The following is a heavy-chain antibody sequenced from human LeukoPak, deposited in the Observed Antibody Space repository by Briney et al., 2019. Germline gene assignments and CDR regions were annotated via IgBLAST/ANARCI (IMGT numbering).Heavy chain of an antibody. D-gene: IGHD6-13*01. J-gene: IGHJ5*02. CDR2: IKVDGSER. CDR3: AKGTTSSPNWFDP. Sequence: GGSLRLSCAVSGFTFRKYWMTWVRQAPGKGPEWVANIKVDGSERYYLDSVKGRFVISRDNAENSLYLQMNSLRAADTAIYYCAKGTTSSPNWFDPWGQGTLVTVSS. CDR1: GFTFRKYW. V-gene: IGHV3-7*04.